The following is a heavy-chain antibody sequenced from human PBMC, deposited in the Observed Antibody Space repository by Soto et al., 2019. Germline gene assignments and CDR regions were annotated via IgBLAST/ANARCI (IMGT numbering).Heavy chain of an antibody. D-gene: IGHD2-2*01. CDR1: GFTFSSYA. CDR2: ISGSGGST. CDR3: AKDRGYCSSTSCYVADY. J-gene: IGHJ4*02. V-gene: IGHV3-23*01. Sequence: GESLKISCAASGFTFSSYAMSWVRQAPGKGLEWVSAISGSGGSTYYADSVKGRFTISRDNSKKTLYLQMNSLRAEDTAVYYCAKDRGYCSSTSCYVADYWGQGTLVTVSS.